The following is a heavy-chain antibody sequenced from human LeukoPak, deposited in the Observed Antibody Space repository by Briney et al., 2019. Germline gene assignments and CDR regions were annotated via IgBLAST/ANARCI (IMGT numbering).Heavy chain of an antibody. CDR3: TTVAIVVVITTHY. Sequence: GGFLRLSCAASGFTFSNAWMSWVRQAPGKGLEWVGRIKSKTDGGTTDYAAPVKGRFTISRDDSKNTLYLQMNSLKTEDTAVYYCTTVAIVVVITTHYWGQGTLVTVSS. CDR1: GFTFSNAW. D-gene: IGHD3-22*01. J-gene: IGHJ4*02. V-gene: IGHV3-15*01. CDR2: IKSKTDGGTT.